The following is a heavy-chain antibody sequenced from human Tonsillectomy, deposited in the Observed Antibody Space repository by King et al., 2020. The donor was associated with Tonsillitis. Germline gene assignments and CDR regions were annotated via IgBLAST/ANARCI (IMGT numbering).Heavy chain of an antibody. J-gene: IGHJ4*02. D-gene: IGHD3-22*01. CDR3: ARAFPDSSGYYSGY. CDR2: ISSSSSYI. Sequence: VQLVESGGGLVKPGGSLRLSCAASGFTFSSYSMNWVRQAPGKGLEWVSSISSSSSYIYYADSVKGRFTISRDNAKNSLYLQMNSLRAEDTAVYYCARAFPDSSGYYSGYWGQGTLVTVSS. CDR1: GFTFSSYS. V-gene: IGHV3-21*01.